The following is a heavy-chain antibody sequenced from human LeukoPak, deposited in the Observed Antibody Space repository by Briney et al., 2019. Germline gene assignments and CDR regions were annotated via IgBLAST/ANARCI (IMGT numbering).Heavy chain of an antibody. CDR1: GYTFTSYY. Sequence: ASVKVSCKASGYTFTSYYMHWVRQAPGQGLEWMGIINPSGGSTSYAQKFQGRVTMTRDTSTSTVYMELSSLRSEDTALYYCARDQGVLVGATLTGDLRDWGQGTLVTVSS. D-gene: IGHD1-26*01. V-gene: IGHV1-46*01. CDR2: INPSGGST. CDR3: ARDQGVLVGATLTGDLRD. J-gene: IGHJ4*02.